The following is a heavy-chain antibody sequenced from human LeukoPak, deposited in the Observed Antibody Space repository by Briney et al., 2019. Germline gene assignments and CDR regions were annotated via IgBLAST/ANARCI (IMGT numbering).Heavy chain of an antibody. CDR1: GGSISSSSYY. V-gene: IGHV4-39*07. CDR2: IYYSGST. Sequence: PSETLSLTCTVSGGSISSSSYYWGWIRQPPGKGLEWIGSIYYSGSTYYNPSLKSRVTISVDTSKNQFSLKLSSVTAADTAVYYCARDVRYSRLGDAFDIWGQGTMVTVSS. J-gene: IGHJ3*02. D-gene: IGHD5-12*01. CDR3: ARDVRYSRLGDAFDI.